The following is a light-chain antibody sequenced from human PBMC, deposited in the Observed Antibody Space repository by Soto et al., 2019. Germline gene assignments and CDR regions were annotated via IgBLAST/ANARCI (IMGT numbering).Light chain of an antibody. CDR2: GAA. Sequence: ETQMTQSPVTLSVSPGERVTLSCRASQSVSSDLAWYQKKPGQPPRRLIYGAATRATGIPARFSGSGSGTAFTLTIISLQSADFALYYCQQYNIWPLTFGGGTRVQIK. CDR1: QSVSSD. J-gene: IGKJ4*01. V-gene: IGKV3-15*01. CDR3: QQYNIWPLT.